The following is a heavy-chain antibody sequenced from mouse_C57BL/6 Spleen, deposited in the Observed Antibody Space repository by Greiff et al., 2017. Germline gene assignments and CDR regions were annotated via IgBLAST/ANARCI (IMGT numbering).Heavy chain of an antibody. Sequence: EVQVVESGGGLVKPGGSLKLTCAVSGFTFSVYGMHWVRQAPEKGLEWVAYISSGSSTYYYADTVKGRFTISRYNDKNTLFLQMTSLGSEDTAMYYCARSLGQYYFDYWGQGTTLTGSS. J-gene: IGHJ2*01. CDR2: ISSGSSTY. CDR3: ARSLGQYYFDY. D-gene: IGHD4-1*01. V-gene: IGHV5-17*01. CDR1: GFTFSVYG.